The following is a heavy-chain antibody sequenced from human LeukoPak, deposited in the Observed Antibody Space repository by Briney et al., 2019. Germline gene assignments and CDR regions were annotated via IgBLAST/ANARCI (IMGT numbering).Heavy chain of an antibody. D-gene: IGHD2-2*03. CDR2: IYTSGST. J-gene: IGHJ6*03. CDR1: GGSISSYY. V-gene: IGHV4-4*07. CDR3: ARDGYCSSTSCYDYYYYMDV. Sequence: SETLSLTCTVSGGSISSYYWSWIRQPAGKGLEWIGRIYTSGSTNYNPSLKSRVTMSVDTSKNQFSLKLSSVTAADTAVYYCARDGYCSSTSCYDYYYYMDVWGKGTTVTVS.